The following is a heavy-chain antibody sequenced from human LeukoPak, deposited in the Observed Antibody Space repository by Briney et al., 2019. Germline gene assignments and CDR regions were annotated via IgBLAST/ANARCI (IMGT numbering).Heavy chain of an antibody. CDR2: IKQDGSEK. D-gene: IGHD2-8*01. Sequence: PGGSLRLSCAASGFTFSSYWMSWVRQAPGKGLEWVANIKQDGSEKYYVDSVKGRFTISRDNAKNSLHLQMNSLRAEDTAVYYCARDGGYCTNGVCYSVIDHFNYWGQGTLVTVSS. J-gene: IGHJ4*02. CDR1: GFTFSSYW. CDR3: ARDGGYCTNGVCYSVIDHFNY. V-gene: IGHV3-7*01.